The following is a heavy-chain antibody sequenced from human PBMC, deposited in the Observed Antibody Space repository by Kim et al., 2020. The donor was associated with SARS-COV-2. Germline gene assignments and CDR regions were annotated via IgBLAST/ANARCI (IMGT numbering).Heavy chain of an antibody. CDR2: ISWNGYYI. CDR3: GRVARGTPRGDVWLHP. D-gene: IGHD1-1*01. J-gene: IGHJ5*02. V-gene: IGHV3-9*01. Sequence: GGSLRLSCAASGSTIADSAMHWVRQAPGKGLEWVAGISWNGYYICYADSVKGRFTISRDNAKNAMYLQMNSLRVEDTALYYCGRVARGTPRGDVWLHPW. CDR1: GSTIADSA.